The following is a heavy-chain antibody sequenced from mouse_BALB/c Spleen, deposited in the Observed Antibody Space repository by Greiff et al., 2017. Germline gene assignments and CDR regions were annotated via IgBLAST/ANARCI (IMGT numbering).Heavy chain of an antibody. J-gene: IGHJ2*01. Sequence: QVHVKQSGAELVKPGASVKLSCKASGYTFTSYYMYWVKQRPGQGLEWIGEINPSNGGTNFNEKFKSKATLTVDKSSSTAYMQLSSLTSEDSAVYYCTRGGIYYDYDYFDYWGQGTTLTVSS. CDR2: INPSNGGT. CDR1: GYTFTSYY. D-gene: IGHD2-4*01. V-gene: IGHV1S81*02. CDR3: TRGGIYYDYDYFDY.